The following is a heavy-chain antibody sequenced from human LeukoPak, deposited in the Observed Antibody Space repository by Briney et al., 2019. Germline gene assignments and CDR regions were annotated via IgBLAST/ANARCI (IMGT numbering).Heavy chain of an antibody. J-gene: IGHJ4*02. D-gene: IGHD4-17*01. CDR1: GYTFTGYY. Sequence: ASVKVSCKASGYTFTGYYMHWVRQAPGQGLEWMGWINPNTGGTNYAQKFQGRVTMTRDTSISTAYMELSRLTSDDTAVYYCGGDITPETTVITNYWGQGTLVTVSS. V-gene: IGHV1-2*02. CDR3: GGDITPETTVITNY. CDR2: INPNTGGT.